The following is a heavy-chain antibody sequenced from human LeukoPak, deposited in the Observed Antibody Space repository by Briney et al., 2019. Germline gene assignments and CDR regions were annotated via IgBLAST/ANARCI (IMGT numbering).Heavy chain of an antibody. CDR3: AKDPSEDAFDI. V-gene: IGHV3-9*01. CDR2: ISWNSGSI. Sequence: PGRSLRLSCAASGFTFYDYAMHWVRHAPGKGLEWVSGISWNSGSIGYADSVKGRFTISRDNAKNSLYLQMNSLRAEDTALYYCAKDPSEDAFDIWGQGTMVTVSS. CDR1: GFTFYDYA. J-gene: IGHJ3*02.